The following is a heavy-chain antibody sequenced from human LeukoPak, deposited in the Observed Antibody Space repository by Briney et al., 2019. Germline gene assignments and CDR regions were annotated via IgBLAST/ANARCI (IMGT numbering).Heavy chain of an antibody. D-gene: IGHD3-10*01. V-gene: IGHV1-24*01. J-gene: IGHJ2*01. CDR1: GYTLTELS. CDR2: VDPEDGET. Sequence: ASVKVSCKVSGYTLTELSMHWVRQAPGKGLEWMGGVDPEDGETIYAQKFQGRVTMTEDTSTDTAYMELSSLRSEDTAVYYCATTYLRYYYGSGSYFDLWGRGTLVTGSS. CDR3: ATTYLRYYYGSGSYFDL.